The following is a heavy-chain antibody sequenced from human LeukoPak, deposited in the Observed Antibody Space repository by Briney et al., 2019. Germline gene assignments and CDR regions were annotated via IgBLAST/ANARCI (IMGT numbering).Heavy chain of an antibody. V-gene: IGHV3-74*01. CDR2: INTDGRST. Sequence: GGSLRLSCATSGFTFSSYWMHWVRQAPGKGLAWVSRINTDGRSTNYADSVKGRFTISRDNAKYTLYLQMNSLRAEDTAVYYCVRGTVAAAGVDYWGQGALVTVSS. CDR3: VRGTVAAAGVDY. D-gene: IGHD6-13*01. CDR1: GFTFSSYW. J-gene: IGHJ4*02.